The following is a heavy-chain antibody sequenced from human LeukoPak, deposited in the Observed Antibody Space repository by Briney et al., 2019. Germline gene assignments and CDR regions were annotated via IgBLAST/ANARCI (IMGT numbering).Heavy chain of an antibody. V-gene: IGHV3-48*03. CDR3: ARVWVDWQPPDYYGSGSEGFDY. Sequence: PGGSLRLSCAASGFTFSSYEMNWVRQAPGKGLEWVSYISSSGSTIYYADSVKGRFTISRDNAKNSLYLQMNSLRAEDTAVYYCARVWVDWQPPDYYGSGSEGFDYWGQGTLVTVSS. CDR1: GFTFSSYE. J-gene: IGHJ4*02. CDR2: ISSSGSTI. D-gene: IGHD3-10*01.